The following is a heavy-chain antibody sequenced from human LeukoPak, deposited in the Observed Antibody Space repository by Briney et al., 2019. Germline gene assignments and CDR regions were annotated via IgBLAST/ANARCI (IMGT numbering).Heavy chain of an antibody. Sequence: PVGSLRLSCAASVFTVSGTHMSWVRQAPGKGLEWVSAMYTGGTTYYADSVTGRFTVSRDTSRNTLFLHMNSLRAEDTAVYYCAKDEATSGGGLASWGQGTLVIVSS. CDR3: AKDEATSGGGLAS. J-gene: IGHJ5*01. CDR2: MYTGGTT. V-gene: IGHV3-53*01. D-gene: IGHD3-16*01. CDR1: VFTVSGTH.